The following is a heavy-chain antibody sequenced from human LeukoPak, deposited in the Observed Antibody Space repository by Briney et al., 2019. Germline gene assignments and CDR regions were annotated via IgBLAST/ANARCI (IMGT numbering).Heavy chain of an antibody. CDR1: GGSFSGYY. Sequence: PSETLSLTCAVYGGSFSGYYWSWIRQPPGKGLEWIGEINHSGSTNYNPSLKSRVTISVDTSKNQFSLKLSSVTAADTAVYYCARETTVTHTPGSYWGQGTLVTVSS. CDR2: INHSGST. D-gene: IGHD4-17*01. CDR3: ARETTVTHTPGSY. V-gene: IGHV4-34*01. J-gene: IGHJ4*02.